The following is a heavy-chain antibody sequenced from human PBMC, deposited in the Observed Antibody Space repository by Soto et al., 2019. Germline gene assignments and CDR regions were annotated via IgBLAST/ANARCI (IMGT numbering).Heavy chain of an antibody. Sequence: TSETLSLTCTVSGGSISSYYWSWIRQPPGKGLEWIGYIYYSGSTNYNPSLKSRVTISVDTSKNQFSLKLSSVTAADTAVYYCARGHDYGDYSLDYWGQGTLVTVSS. J-gene: IGHJ4*02. CDR2: IYYSGST. D-gene: IGHD4-17*01. V-gene: IGHV4-59*01. CDR1: GGSISSYY. CDR3: ARGHDYGDYSLDY.